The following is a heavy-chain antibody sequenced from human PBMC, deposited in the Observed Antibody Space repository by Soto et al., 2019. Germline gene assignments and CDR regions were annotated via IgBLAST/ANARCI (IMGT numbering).Heavy chain of an antibody. Sequence: PSETLSLTCTVSGGSISTFYWNWIRQPPGKGLEWIGYIYYSGSTNYNPSLRSRVTISVDTSKNQFSLKLNSVTAADTAVYYCARSAGDTTFDYWGQGTLVPVSS. CDR1: GGSISTFY. V-gene: IGHV4-59*01. CDR2: IYYSGST. D-gene: IGHD7-27*01. CDR3: ARSAGDTTFDY. J-gene: IGHJ4*02.